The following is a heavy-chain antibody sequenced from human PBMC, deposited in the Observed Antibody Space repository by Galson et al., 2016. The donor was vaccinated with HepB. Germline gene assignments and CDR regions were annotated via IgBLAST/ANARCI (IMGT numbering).Heavy chain of an antibody. Sequence: SVKVSCKASGYSITSYGITWVRQAPGQGLEWMGWINTYSGNTNYAQKVQGRFTLTTDTSTSTVYMELRSLRSDDTAVYYCARAYYDFWSGIQYYYYMDVWGQGTTVTVSS. CDR1: GYSITSYG. V-gene: IGHV1-18*04. CDR2: INTYSGNT. D-gene: IGHD3-3*01. CDR3: ARAYYDFWSGIQYYYYMDV. J-gene: IGHJ6*03.